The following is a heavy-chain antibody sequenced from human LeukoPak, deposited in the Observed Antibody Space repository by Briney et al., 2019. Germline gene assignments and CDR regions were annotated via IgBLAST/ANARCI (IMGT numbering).Heavy chain of an antibody. Sequence: GGSLRLSCAASGYTVSSNYMSWVRQAPGKGLEWVSVIYSGGSTYYADSVKGRFTISRDNSKNTLYLQMNSLRAEDTAVYYCASGSGSYRTPYYYMDVWGTGTTVTVSS. D-gene: IGHD3-10*01. CDR2: IYSGGST. V-gene: IGHV3-53*01. CDR1: GYTVSSNY. CDR3: ASGSGSYRTPYYYMDV. J-gene: IGHJ6*03.